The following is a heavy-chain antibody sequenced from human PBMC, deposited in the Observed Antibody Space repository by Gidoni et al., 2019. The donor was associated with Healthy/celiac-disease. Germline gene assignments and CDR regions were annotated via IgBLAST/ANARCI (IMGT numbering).Heavy chain of an antibody. CDR1: GFPFRSSG. CDR3: AKEERQWLVKRNAFDI. V-gene: IGHV3-30*18. Sequence: QVQLVESGGGVVQPGRSLSLSCAASGFPFRSSGMHWVRQAPGKGLEWVAVISYDGSNKYYADSVKGRFTISRDNSKNTLYLQMNSLRAEDTAVYYCAKEERQWLVKRNAFDIWGQGTMVTVSS. CDR2: ISYDGSNK. J-gene: IGHJ3*02. D-gene: IGHD6-19*01.